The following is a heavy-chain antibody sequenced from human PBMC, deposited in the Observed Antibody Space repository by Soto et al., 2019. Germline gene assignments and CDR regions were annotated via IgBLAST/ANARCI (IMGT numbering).Heavy chain of an antibody. V-gene: IGHV4-39*01. CDR2: IYGGST. Sequence: SETLSLTCSVSGASISSSDYYWGWIRQPPGQGLEWIGSIYGGSTYYNPSLKSRVTISVDTSKNQFSLRLSSVTAADTAVFYCAGTYDGSGPKSGGYGFDICGQGTMVT. J-gene: IGHJ3*02. CDR3: AGTYDGSGPKSGGYGFDI. D-gene: IGHD3-22*01. CDR1: GASISSSDYY.